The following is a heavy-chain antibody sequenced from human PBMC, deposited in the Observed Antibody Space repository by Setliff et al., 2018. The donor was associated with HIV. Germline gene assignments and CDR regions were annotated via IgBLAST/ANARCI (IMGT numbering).Heavy chain of an antibody. J-gene: IGHJ6*02. CDR2: IYYSGGT. V-gene: IGHV4-59*11. CDR1: GGSISSHY. D-gene: IGHD3-22*01. CDR3: ARSRTSSGYYGVTGYGMDV. Sequence: PSETLSLTCTVSGGSISSHYWSWIRQPPGKGLEWIGYIYYSGGTNYNPSLKSRVTISVATSKNQFSLKLNSVTTADTAVYYCARSRTSSGYYGVTGYGMDVWGQGTTVTVSS.